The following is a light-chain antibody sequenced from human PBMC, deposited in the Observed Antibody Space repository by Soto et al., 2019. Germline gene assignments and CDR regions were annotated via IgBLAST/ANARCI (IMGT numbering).Light chain of an antibody. CDR2: GNS. Sequence: QPVLTQPPSVSGAPGQRVTISCTGSSSNSGAGYDVHWYQQLPGTAPKLLIYGNSNRPSGVPDRFSGSKSGTSASLAITGLQAEDEADYYCQSYDSSLSGDVVFGGGTKLTVL. J-gene: IGLJ2*01. CDR1: SSNSGAGYD. V-gene: IGLV1-40*01. CDR3: QSYDSSLSGDVV.